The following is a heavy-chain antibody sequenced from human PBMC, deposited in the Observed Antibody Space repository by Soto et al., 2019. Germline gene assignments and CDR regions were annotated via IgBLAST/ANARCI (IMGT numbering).Heavy chain of an antibody. CDR2: ISSSGSTI. CDR1: GFTFSDYY. CDR3: ARVWGLTGYTDAFDI. Sequence: GGSLRLSCAASGFTFSDYYMSWIRQAPGKGLEWVSYISSSGSTIYYADSEKGRFTISRDNAKNSLYLQMNSLRAEDTAVYYCARVWGLTGYTDAFDIWGQGTMVTVSS. D-gene: IGHD3-9*01. J-gene: IGHJ3*02. V-gene: IGHV3-11*01.